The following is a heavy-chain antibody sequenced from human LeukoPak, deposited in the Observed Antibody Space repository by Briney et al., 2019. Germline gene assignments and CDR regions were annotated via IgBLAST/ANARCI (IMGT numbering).Heavy chain of an antibody. CDR1: GGSISSYY. J-gene: IGHJ6*03. CDR3: AREGGTTVTYYYYYMDV. D-gene: IGHD4-17*01. CDR2: IYYSGST. Sequence: SETLSLTCTVSGGSISSYYWSWIRQPPGKGLEWIGYIYYSGSTNYNPSLKSRVTISVDTSKNQFSLKLSSVTAADTAVYYCAREGGTTVTYYYYYMDVWGKGTTVTVSS. V-gene: IGHV4-59*12.